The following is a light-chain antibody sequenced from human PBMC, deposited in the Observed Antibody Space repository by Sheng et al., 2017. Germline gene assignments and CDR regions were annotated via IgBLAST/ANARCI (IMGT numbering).Light chain of an antibody. CDR3: QQSSSTPLT. CDR1: QSISSY. Sequence: DIQMTQSPSSLSASVGDRVTITCRASQSISSYLNWYQQKPGKAPQLLIYAASNLQSGVPSRFSGSGSGTDFTLTISSLQPEDFAAYYCQQSSSTPLTFGGGTKVEIK. V-gene: IGKV1-39*01. J-gene: IGKJ4*01. CDR2: AAS.